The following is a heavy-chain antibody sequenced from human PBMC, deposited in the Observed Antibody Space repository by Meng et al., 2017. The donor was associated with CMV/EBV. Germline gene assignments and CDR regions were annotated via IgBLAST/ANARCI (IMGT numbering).Heavy chain of an antibody. CDR1: GFTFSSYA. V-gene: IGHV3-23*01. D-gene: IGHD3-10*01. Sequence: GGSLRLSCAASGFTFSSYAMSWVRQAPGKGLEWVSAISGSGGSTYYADSVKGRFTISRDNSKNTLYLQMNSLRAEDTAVYYCAKDHPYYYGSGSYSGGYYFVYWGQGTLVTVSS. CDR3: AKDHPYYYGSGSYSGGYYFVY. CDR2: ISGSGGST. J-gene: IGHJ4*02.